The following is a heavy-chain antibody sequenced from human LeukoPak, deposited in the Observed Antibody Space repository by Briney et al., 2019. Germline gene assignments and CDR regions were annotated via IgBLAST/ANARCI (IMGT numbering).Heavy chain of an antibody. CDR3: ARGDYGVGDY. CDR2: IYHSGST. V-gene: IGHV4-59*01. J-gene: IGHJ4*02. Sequence: SETLSLTCTVSGGSNSSYYWSWIRQPPGKGLEWIGYIYHSGSTNYNPSLKSRVTISVDTSKNQFSLKLSSVTAADTAVYYCARGDYGVGDYWGQGTLVTVSS. D-gene: IGHD4-17*01. CDR1: GGSNSSYY.